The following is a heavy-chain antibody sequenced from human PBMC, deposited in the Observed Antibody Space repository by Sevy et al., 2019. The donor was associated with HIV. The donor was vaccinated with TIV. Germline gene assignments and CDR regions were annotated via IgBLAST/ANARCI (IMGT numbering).Heavy chain of an antibody. D-gene: IGHD6-19*01. CDR2: ISYDESK. V-gene: IGHV3-30*04. CDR3: AKEVGTSGRCGYFNY. CDR1: EITFSTAI. Sequence: GGSLRLSCAASEITFSTAIMHWVRQAPGKGLEWVAAISYDESKYYADSVKGRLTISRDSSKNTVYLEMSSLRTEDTAVYYCAKEVGTSGRCGYFNYWGQGTLVTVSS. J-gene: IGHJ4*02.